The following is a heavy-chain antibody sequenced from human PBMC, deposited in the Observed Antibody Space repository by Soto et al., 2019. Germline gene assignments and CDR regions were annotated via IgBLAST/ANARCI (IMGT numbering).Heavy chain of an antibody. CDR3: ARGQGAARPVNP. Sequence: ASVKVSCKASGYTFTSYDINWVRQATGQGLEWMGWMNPNSGNTGYAQRFQGRVTMTRNTSISTAYMELSSLRSEDTAVYYCARGQGAARPVNPWGQGTLVTVSS. J-gene: IGHJ4*02. CDR1: GYTFTSYD. V-gene: IGHV1-8*01. CDR2: MNPNSGNT. D-gene: IGHD6-6*01.